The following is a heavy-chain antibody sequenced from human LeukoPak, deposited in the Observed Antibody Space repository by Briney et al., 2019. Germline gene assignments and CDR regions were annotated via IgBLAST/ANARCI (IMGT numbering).Heavy chain of an antibody. V-gene: IGHV1-69*06. J-gene: IGHJ4*02. Sequence: RASVKVSCKASGGTFNSYAISWVRQAPGQGLEWMGGIIPIFGTTNYARKFRGRVTLTADKSTRTAYMELSSLRSEDTAVYYCARDLGYSSGPNYWGQGTRVTVSS. CDR3: ARDLGYSSGPNY. CDR2: IIPIFGTT. CDR1: GGTFNSYA. D-gene: IGHD6-19*01.